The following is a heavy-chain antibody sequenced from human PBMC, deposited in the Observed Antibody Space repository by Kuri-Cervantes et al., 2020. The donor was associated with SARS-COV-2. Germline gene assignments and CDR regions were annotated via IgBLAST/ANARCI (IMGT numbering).Heavy chain of an antibody. CDR1: GFTFDDYA. CDR3: ARGASREKAPVRAFDI. Sequence: ETLSLTCAASGFTFDDYAMHWVRQAPGKGLEWVSLISWDGGSTYYADSVKGRFTISRDNSKNTLYLQMNSLRAEDTAVYYCARGASREKAPVRAFDIWGQGTMVTVSS. J-gene: IGHJ3*02. D-gene: IGHD1-26*01. V-gene: IGHV3-43D*04. CDR2: ISWDGGST.